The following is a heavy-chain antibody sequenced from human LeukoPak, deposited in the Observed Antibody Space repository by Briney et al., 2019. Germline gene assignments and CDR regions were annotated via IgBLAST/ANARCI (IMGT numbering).Heavy chain of an antibody. V-gene: IGHV1-69*13. CDR2: IIPIFGTA. CDR3: ATGLEGWYYYYMDV. J-gene: IGHJ6*03. D-gene: IGHD5-24*01. Sequence: SVKVSCKASGGTFSSYAISWVRQAPGQGLEWMGGIIPIFGTANYAQKFQGRVTITADESTSTAYMELSSLKSEDTAVYYCATGLEGWYYYYMDVWGKGTTVTVSS. CDR1: GGTFSSYA.